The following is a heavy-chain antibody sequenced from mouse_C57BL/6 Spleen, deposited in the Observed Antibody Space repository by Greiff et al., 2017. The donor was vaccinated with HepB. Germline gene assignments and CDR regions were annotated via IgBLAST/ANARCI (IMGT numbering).Heavy chain of an antibody. CDR2: IDPSDSYT. Sequence: QVQLQQPGAELVMPGASVKLSCKASGYTFTSYWMHWVKQRPGQGLEWIGEIDPSDSYTNYNQKFKGKSTLTVDKSSSTAYMQLSSLTSEDSAVYYCARRTTVYAMDYWGQGTSVTVSS. CDR1: GYTFTSYW. V-gene: IGHV1-69*01. J-gene: IGHJ4*01. D-gene: IGHD1-1*01. CDR3: ARRTTVYAMDY.